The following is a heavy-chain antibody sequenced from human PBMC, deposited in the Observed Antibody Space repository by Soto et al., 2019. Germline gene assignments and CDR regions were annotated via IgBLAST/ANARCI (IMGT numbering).Heavy chain of an antibody. D-gene: IGHD2-8*01. CDR1: GYTFTSYD. V-gene: IGHV1-8*01. CDR3: ARFRLYCTNGVCYPYYYYGMDV. J-gene: IGHJ6*02. CDR2: MNPNSGNT. Sequence: ASVKVSCKASGYTFTSYDINWVRQATGQGLGWMGWMNPNSGNTGYAQKFQGRVTMTRNTSISTAYMELSSLRSEDTAVYYCARFRLYCTNGVCYPYYYYGMDVWGQGTTVTVSS.